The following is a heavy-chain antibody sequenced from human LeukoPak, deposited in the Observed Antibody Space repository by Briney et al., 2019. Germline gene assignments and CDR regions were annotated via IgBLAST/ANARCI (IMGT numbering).Heavy chain of an antibody. Sequence: SVTVSCKPSGCTFSSYAISWVRQAPGQGLEWMGGIIPIFGTANYAQKFQGRVTITADESTSTAYMELSSLRSEDTAVYYCARVGIAAADTLRNFDYWGQGTLVTVSS. CDR1: GCTFSSYA. D-gene: IGHD6-13*01. CDR3: ARVGIAAADTLRNFDY. J-gene: IGHJ4*02. V-gene: IGHV1-69*13. CDR2: IIPIFGTA.